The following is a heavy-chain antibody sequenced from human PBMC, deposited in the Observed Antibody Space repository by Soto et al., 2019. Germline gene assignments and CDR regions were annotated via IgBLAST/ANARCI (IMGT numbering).Heavy chain of an antibody. V-gene: IGHV3-30*18. Sequence: GGSLRLSCAASGFTFSSYGMHWVRQAPGKGLEWVAVISYDGSNKYYADSVKGRFTISRDNSKNTLYLQMNSLRAEDTAVYYCAKDQQPPSYGMDVWGQGTTVTVSS. CDR2: ISYDGSNK. J-gene: IGHJ6*02. D-gene: IGHD6-13*01. CDR3: AKDQQPPSYGMDV. CDR1: GFTFSSYG.